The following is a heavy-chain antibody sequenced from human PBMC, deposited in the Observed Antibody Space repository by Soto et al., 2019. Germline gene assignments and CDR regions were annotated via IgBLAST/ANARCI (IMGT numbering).Heavy chain of an antibody. V-gene: IGHV1-69*13. Sequence: GASVKVSCKASGGTFSSYAISWVRQAPGQGLEWMGGIIPIFGTANYAQKFQGRVTITADESTSTAYMELSSLRSEDTAVYYCASRGIVVVVAATRHRNTGVPGAYYYGMDVWGQGTTVTVSS. D-gene: IGHD2-15*01. J-gene: IGHJ6*02. CDR1: GGTFSSYA. CDR3: ASRGIVVVVAATRHRNTGVPGAYYYGMDV. CDR2: IIPIFGTA.